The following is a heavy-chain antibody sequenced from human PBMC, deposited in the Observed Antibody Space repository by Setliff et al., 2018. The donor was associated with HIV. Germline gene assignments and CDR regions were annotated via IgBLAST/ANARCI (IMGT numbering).Heavy chain of an antibody. CDR1: GGSISSGGCY. V-gene: IGHV4-31*03. D-gene: IGHD3-16*01. CDR2: ISDSGST. CDR3: ARGGASGYYYYMDV. J-gene: IGHJ6*03. Sequence: PSETLSLTCTVSGGSISSGGCYWTWIRQHPGKGLEWIGYISDSGSTYCNPSLTSRVTISLGTSKNQFSLKLSSVTAADTAVYFCARGGASGYYYYMDVWGKGTTVTV.